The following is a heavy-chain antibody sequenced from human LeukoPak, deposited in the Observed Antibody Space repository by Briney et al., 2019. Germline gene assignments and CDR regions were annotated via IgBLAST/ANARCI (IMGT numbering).Heavy chain of an antibody. CDR3: ARLAYYYDSSGSYYFDY. CDR1: GGSISSYY. Sequence: KPSETLSLTCTVSGGSISSYYWSWIRQPPGKGLEWIGYIYYSGSTSYNPSRKSRVTMSVDTSKNQFSLKLISVTAADTAVYYCARLAYYYDSSGSYYFDYWGQGTLVTVSS. J-gene: IGHJ4*02. V-gene: IGHV4-59*01. D-gene: IGHD3-22*01. CDR2: IYYSGST.